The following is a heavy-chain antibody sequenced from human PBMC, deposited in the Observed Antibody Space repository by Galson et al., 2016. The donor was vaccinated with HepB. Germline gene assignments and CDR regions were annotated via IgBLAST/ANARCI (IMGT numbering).Heavy chain of an antibody. V-gene: IGHV3-21*01. CDR1: GFNVSDYS. D-gene: IGHD3-10*01. CDR2: VSASGSDR. Sequence: SLRLSCAVSGFNVSDYSMNWVRQAPGKGLQWVSSVSASGSDRRYADSLNGRFTVSRDKTNNSVFLQMDSLRPEDTAVYFCARDRATLRGVHLQDLSCLDSWGQGILVTVSS. J-gene: IGHJ5*01. CDR3: ARDRATLRGVHLQDLSCLDS.